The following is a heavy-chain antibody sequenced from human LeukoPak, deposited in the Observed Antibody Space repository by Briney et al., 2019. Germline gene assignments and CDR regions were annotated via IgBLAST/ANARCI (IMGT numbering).Heavy chain of an antibody. J-gene: IGHJ6*03. Sequence: SETLSLTCTVSGGSISRYYWSWIRQPPGKGLEWIGYIYTSGSTNYNPSLKSRVTISVDTSKNQFSLKLSSVTAADTAVYYCARLKWEGSYYYYYMDVWGKGTTVTVSS. V-gene: IGHV4-4*09. CDR3: ARLKWEGSYYYYYMDV. CDR1: GGSISRYY. D-gene: IGHD1-26*01. CDR2: IYTSGST.